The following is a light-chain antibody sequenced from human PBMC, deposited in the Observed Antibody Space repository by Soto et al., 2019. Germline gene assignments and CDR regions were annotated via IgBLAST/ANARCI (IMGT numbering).Light chain of an antibody. V-gene: IGKV3-20*01. CDR1: QSVSDNY. CDR2: GAF. J-gene: IGKJ1*01. CDR3: QQYGSSPPWT. Sequence: EIVLTQSPGTLSLSPGERATLSCRASQSVSDNYLAWYQQKPGQAPRLLIYGAFTRATGIPDRFSGSGSGTDFSLTISRLEPEDFAVYDGQQYGSSPPWTFGQGTTVEIK.